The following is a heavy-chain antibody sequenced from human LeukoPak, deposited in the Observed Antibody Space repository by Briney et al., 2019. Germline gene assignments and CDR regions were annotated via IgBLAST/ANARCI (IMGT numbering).Heavy chain of an antibody. CDR2: ISGSGGST. Sequence: GGSLRLSCAASGFTFSSYAMSWVRQAPGKGLEWVSAISGSGGSTYYADSVKGRFTISRDNSKNTLYLQMNSLRAEDTAVYYCAKERYYYDSSGYFQFFDYWGQGTLVTVSS. CDR3: AKERYYYDSSGYFQFFDY. V-gene: IGHV3-23*01. D-gene: IGHD3-22*01. J-gene: IGHJ4*02. CDR1: GFTFSSYA.